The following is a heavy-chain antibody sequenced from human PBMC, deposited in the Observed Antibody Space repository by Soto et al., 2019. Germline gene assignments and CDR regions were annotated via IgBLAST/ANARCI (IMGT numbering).Heavy chain of an antibody. Sequence: QVQLVESGGGVVQPGRSLRLSCAASGFTFSSYGMHWVRQAPGKGLEWVAVISYDGSNKYYADSVKGRFTISRDNSKNTLYLQMNSLRAEDTAVYYCAKGEIAVAGGGGYYFDYWGQGTLVTVSS. V-gene: IGHV3-30*18. J-gene: IGHJ4*02. CDR3: AKGEIAVAGGGGYYFDY. D-gene: IGHD6-19*01. CDR1: GFTFSSYG. CDR2: ISYDGSNK.